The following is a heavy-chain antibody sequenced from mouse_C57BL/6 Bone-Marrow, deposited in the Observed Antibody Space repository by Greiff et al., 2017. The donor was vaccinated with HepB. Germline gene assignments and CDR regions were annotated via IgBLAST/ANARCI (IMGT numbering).Heavy chain of an antibody. CDR3: ARYYYGRSHFDY. CDR1: GYTFTDYY. CDR2: INPNNGGT. J-gene: IGHJ2*01. D-gene: IGHD1-1*01. V-gene: IGHV1-26*01. Sequence: EVQLQQSGPELVKPGASVKISCKASGYTFTDYYMNWVKQSHGKSLEWIGDINPNNGGTSYNQKFKGKATLTVDKSSSTAYMELRSLTSEDSAVYYCARYYYGRSHFDYRGQGTTLTVPS.